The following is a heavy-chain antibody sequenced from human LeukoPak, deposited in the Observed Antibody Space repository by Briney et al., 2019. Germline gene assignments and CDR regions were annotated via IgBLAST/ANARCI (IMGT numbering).Heavy chain of an antibody. Sequence: GGSLRLSCAASGFTFSSYALTWVRQAPGKGLEWVSTISDSGGYTYYADSVKGRFTISRDNSKNTLYLQMNSLRAEDTAVYYCAKSITVAEKIDFWGQGTLVTVPP. V-gene: IGHV3-23*01. CDR1: GFTFSSYA. CDR3: AKSITVAEKIDF. CDR2: ISDSGGYT. D-gene: IGHD6-19*01. J-gene: IGHJ4*02.